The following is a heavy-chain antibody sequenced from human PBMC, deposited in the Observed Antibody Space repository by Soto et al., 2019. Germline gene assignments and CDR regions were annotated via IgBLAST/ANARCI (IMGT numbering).Heavy chain of an antibody. Sequence: PGGSLRLSCVASGITFSNYWMTWVRQAPGKGLEWVANIYKDGTEKHYVDSVKGRFSISRDNTKNSLSLQMNYLRAEDTAVYYCARVPSSSGRAHFDYWGQGTLVTVSS. CDR1: GITFSNYW. CDR2: IYKDGTEK. CDR3: ARVPSSSGRAHFDY. V-gene: IGHV3-7*02. D-gene: IGHD2-15*01. J-gene: IGHJ4*02.